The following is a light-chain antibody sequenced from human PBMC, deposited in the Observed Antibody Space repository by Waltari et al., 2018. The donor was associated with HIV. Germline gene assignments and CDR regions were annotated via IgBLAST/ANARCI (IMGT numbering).Light chain of an antibody. CDR3: AAWDDSLNGYV. J-gene: IGLJ1*01. CDR2: GNN. Sequence: QSVLTQPPSASGPPGQRVTISCSGSSFNIGSNHVSWYQQVPGTAPKLLIYGNNQRPSGVPDRFSGSKSGTSGSLAVSGLQSEDEADYSCAAWDDSLNGYVFGTGTKVTVL. CDR1: SFNIGSNH. V-gene: IGLV1-44*01.